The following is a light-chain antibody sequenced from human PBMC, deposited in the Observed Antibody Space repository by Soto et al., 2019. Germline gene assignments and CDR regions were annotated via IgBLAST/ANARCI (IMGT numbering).Light chain of an antibody. V-gene: IGLV2-23*01. J-gene: IGLJ1*01. CDR3: CSYAGSSAPFV. CDR2: EGS. Sequence: QSALTQPASVSGSPGQSITISCTGTSSDVGNYNLVSWYQQHPGKAPKLMIYEGSKRPSGVSNRFSGSKSGNTASLTISGLQAEDDADYYCCSYAGSSAPFVFGTGTKLTVL. CDR1: SSDVGNYNL.